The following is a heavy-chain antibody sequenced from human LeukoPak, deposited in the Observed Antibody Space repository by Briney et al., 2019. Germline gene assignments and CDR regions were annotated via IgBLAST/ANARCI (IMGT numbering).Heavy chain of an antibody. CDR1: GYTFTSYD. Sequence: ASVKVSCKASGYTFTSYDINWVRQATGQGLEWMGWMNPNSGNTGYAQKFQGRVTITRNTSISTAYMELSSLRSEDTAVYYCATSPRIVVVPAAVDDAFDIWGQGTMVTVSS. CDR2: MNPNSGNT. J-gene: IGHJ3*02. V-gene: IGHV1-8*03. D-gene: IGHD2-2*01. CDR3: ATSPRIVVVPAAVDDAFDI.